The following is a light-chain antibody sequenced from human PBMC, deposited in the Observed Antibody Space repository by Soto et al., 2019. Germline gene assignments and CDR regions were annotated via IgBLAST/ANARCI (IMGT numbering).Light chain of an antibody. CDR2: GDD. CDR3: AAWDDSLHGPL. CDR1: TSNIGSNT. J-gene: IGLJ2*01. Sequence: QLVLTQPPSASGTPGQRVTISCSGSTSNIGSNTVNWYQQLPGTAPKLLIYGDDQRPSGVPDRFSGSKSGTSASLAVSGLQSEDEADYYCAAWDDSLHGPLFGGGTQLTVL. V-gene: IGLV1-44*01.